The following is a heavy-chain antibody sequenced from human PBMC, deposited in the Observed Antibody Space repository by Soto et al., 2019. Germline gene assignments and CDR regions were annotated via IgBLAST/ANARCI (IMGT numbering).Heavy chain of an antibody. Sequence: QVQLQESGPGLVKPSETLSLTCTVSGGYVSSGSYYWSWIRQPPGKGLEWIGYIYYSGSTNYNPSLKSRVTISVDTSKNQFSLKLSSVPAADTAVYYCARSIVGATTPYYWGQGTLVTVSS. CDR2: IYYSGST. V-gene: IGHV4-61*01. CDR1: GGYVSSGSYY. D-gene: IGHD1-26*01. J-gene: IGHJ4*02. CDR3: ARSIVGATTPYY.